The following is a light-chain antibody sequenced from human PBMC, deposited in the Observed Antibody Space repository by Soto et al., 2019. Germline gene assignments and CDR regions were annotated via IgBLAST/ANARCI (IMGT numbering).Light chain of an antibody. CDR2: GAS. J-gene: IGKJ4*01. CDR1: QSVSSTS. Sequence: ETVMTQSPATLSVSPGERATLSCRASQSVSSTSLAWYQQKPGQAPRLLIFGASNRATGIPDRFSGSGSGTDFTLTISRLEPEDFAMYYCQQFGSSPLLTFGGGTKVDI. V-gene: IGKV3-20*01. CDR3: QQFGSSPLLT.